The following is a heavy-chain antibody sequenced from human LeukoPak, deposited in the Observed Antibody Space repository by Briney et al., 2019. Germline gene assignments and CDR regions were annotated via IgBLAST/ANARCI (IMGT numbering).Heavy chain of an antibody. CDR1: GFTFDDYF. CDR3: ARSRARIAAAVYYFDY. V-gene: IGHV3-11*01. CDR2: ITNSGYTM. J-gene: IGHJ4*02. D-gene: IGHD6-13*01. Sequence: GGSLRLSCAAAGFTFDDYFMGWVRQAPGKGLEWVSYITNSGYTMHYADSVRGRFTISKDNAKNSLYLHMSGLRAEDTAVYYCARSRARIAAAVYYFDYWGQGTPVTISS.